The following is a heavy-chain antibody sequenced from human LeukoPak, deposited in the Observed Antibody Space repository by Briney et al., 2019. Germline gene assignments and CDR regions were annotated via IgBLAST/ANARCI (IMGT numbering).Heavy chain of an antibody. CDR2: IRYDGSNK. Sequence: GGSLRLSCAAPGFTFSRYYMHWVRQAPGKGLEWVAFIRYDGSNKYYADSVKGRFTISRDNSKNTLSLQMNSLRAEDTAVYYCALIYADCPWGQGTLVTVSS. V-gene: IGHV3-30*02. CDR3: ALIYADCP. J-gene: IGHJ5*02. D-gene: IGHD4-17*01. CDR1: GFTFSRYY.